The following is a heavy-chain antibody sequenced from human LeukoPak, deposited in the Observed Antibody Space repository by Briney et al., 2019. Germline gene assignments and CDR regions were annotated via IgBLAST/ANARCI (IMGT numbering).Heavy chain of an antibody. CDR3: ARAAMAGERYCSSTSCYAPYFDY. D-gene: IGHD2-2*01. J-gene: IGHJ4*02. V-gene: IGHV3-23*01. CDR2: ISGSGGST. Sequence: PGGSLRLSCAASGFTFSSYAMSWVRQAPGKGLEWVSAISGSGGSTYYADSVKGRFTISRDNSKNTLYLQMNSLRAEDTAVYYCARAAMAGERYCSSTSCYAPYFDYWGQGTLVTVSS. CDR1: GFTFSSYA.